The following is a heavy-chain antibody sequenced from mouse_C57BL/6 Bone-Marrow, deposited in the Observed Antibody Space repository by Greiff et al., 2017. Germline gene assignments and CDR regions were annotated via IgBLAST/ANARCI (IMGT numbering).Heavy chain of an antibody. CDR3: ARDYGSSYWYFDV. Sequence: VQLQQSGPELVKPGASVKLSCQASGSTFTSYDINWVKQRPGQGLEWIGWLYPRDGSTKYNEKFEGKATLTVDPYSSTAYLELHSLTSEDSAVYVCARDYGSSYWYFDVWGTGTTVTVSS. CDR2: LYPRDGST. J-gene: IGHJ1*03. D-gene: IGHD1-1*01. V-gene: IGHV1-85*01. CDR1: GSTFTSYD.